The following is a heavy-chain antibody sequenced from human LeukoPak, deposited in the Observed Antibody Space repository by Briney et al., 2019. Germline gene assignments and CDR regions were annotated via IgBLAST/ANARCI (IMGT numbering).Heavy chain of an antibody. Sequence: ASVKVSCKASGYTFTSYAINWVRQAPGQGLEWMGWINTNTGNPTYAQGFTRRFVFSLDTSVSTAYLQISSLKAEDTAVYYCAREIDYGDYVVDFDYWGQGTLVTVSS. D-gene: IGHD4-17*01. CDR3: AREIDYGDYVVDFDY. CDR2: INTNTGNP. CDR1: GYTFTSYA. J-gene: IGHJ4*02. V-gene: IGHV7-4-1*02.